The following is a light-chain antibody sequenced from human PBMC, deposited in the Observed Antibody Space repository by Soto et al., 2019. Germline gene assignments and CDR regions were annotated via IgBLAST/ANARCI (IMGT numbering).Light chain of an antibody. CDR2: EDI. V-gene: IGLV2-14*02. J-gene: IGLJ1*01. CDR3: CSYTSSSIDYV. CDR1: SSDIGRYNL. Sequence: QSALTQPASVSGSPGQSITISCTGTSSDIGRYNLVSWYQQHPGKAPKLIIYEDIERPSGVSDRFSGSKSGNTASLTISGLQTEDEADYYCCSYTSSSIDYVFGTGTKLTVL.